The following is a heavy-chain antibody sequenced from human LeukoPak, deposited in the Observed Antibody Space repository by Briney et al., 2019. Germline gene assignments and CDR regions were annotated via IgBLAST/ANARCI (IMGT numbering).Heavy chain of an antibody. D-gene: IGHD6-19*01. J-gene: IGHJ3*02. Sequence: GGSLRLSCAASGFTFSSYGMHWVRQAPGKGLEWVAVISYDGSNKYYADSVKGRFTISRDNSKNTLYLQMNSLRAEDTAVYYCAKLSPIAWRASSGRGAFDIWGQGTMVTVSS. CDR2: ISYDGSNK. CDR3: AKLSPIAWRASSGRGAFDI. CDR1: GFTFSSYG. V-gene: IGHV3-30*18.